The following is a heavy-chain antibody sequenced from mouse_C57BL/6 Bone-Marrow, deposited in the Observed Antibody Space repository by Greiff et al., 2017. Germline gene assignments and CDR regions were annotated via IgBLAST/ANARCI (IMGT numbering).Heavy chain of an antibody. Sequence: QVQLQQSGAELARPGASVKMSCKASGYTFTSYTMHWVKQRPGQGLEWIGYINPSSGYTKYNQKFKDKATLTADKSSSTAYMQLSSLTSEYTAEYYWARPPATFYAMDYWGQGTSVTVSS. CDR3: ARPPATFYAMDY. D-gene: IGHD1-1*01. V-gene: IGHV1-4*01. CDR2: INPSSGYT. J-gene: IGHJ4*01. CDR1: GYTFTSYT.